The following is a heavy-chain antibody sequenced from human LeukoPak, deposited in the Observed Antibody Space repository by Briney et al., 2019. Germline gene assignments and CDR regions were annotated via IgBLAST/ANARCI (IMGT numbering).Heavy chain of an antibody. J-gene: IGHJ3*02. Sequence: GGSLRLSCAASGFTVSSNYMSWVRQAPGKGLEWVSVIYSGGTTYYADSVKGRFTISRDNSKNTLYLQMNSLRAEDTAVYYCARSHDYGGTHDAFDIWGQGTSVTVSS. CDR2: IYSGGTT. D-gene: IGHD4-23*01. CDR3: ARSHDYGGTHDAFDI. V-gene: IGHV3-53*01. CDR1: GFTVSSNY.